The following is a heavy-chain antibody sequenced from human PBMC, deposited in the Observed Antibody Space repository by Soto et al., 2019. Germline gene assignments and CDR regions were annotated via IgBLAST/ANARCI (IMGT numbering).Heavy chain of an antibody. D-gene: IGHD2-2*01. CDR1: GGTFSSYT. J-gene: IGHJ5*02. CDR3: ARDLGVVPESWFDP. CDR2: IIPILGIA. V-gene: IGHV1-69*08. Sequence: QVQLVQSGAEVKKPGSSVKVSCKASGGTFSSYTISWVRQAPGQGLEWMGRIIPILGIANYAQKFQGRVTITADKSTSTADMELSSLRSEDTAVYYCARDLGVVPESWFDPWGQGTLVTVSS.